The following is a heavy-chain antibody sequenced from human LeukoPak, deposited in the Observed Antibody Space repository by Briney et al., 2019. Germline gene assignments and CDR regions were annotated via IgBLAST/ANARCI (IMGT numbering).Heavy chain of an antibody. V-gene: IGHV4-31*03. CDR1: GGSISSGGYY. J-gene: IGHJ6*03. Sequence: SETLSLTCTLSGGSISSGGYYWSWIRQHPGKGLEWIGYIYYSGSTYYNPSLKSRVTISVDTSKNQFSLKLSSVTAADTAVYYCARDRGNYYYMDVWGKGTTVTVSS. CDR3: ARDRGNYYYMDV. CDR2: IYYSGST.